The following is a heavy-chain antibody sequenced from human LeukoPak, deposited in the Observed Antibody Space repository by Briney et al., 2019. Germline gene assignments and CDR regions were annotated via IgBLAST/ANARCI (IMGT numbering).Heavy chain of an antibody. D-gene: IGHD4-17*01. CDR2: INHSGST. J-gene: IGHJ4*02. Sequence: PSETLSLTCAVYGGSFSGYYWSWIRQPPGKGREWIGEINHSGSTNYNPSLKSRVTISVDTSKNQFSLKLSSVTAADTAVYYCARLTTVNRPFDYWGQGTLVTVSS. CDR1: GGSFSGYY. V-gene: IGHV4-34*01. CDR3: ARLTTVNRPFDY.